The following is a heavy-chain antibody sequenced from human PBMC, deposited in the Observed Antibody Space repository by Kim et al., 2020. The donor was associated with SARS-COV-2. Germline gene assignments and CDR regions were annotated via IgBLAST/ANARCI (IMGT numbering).Heavy chain of an antibody. CDR2: SLGIA. CDR3: ARDPPAP. D-gene: IGHD2-2*01. V-gene: IGHV1-69*04. J-gene: IGHJ5*02. Sequence: SLGIANHAQKFQGRVTITADKSTSTAYMELSSLRSEDTAVYYCARDPPAPWGQGTLVTVSS.